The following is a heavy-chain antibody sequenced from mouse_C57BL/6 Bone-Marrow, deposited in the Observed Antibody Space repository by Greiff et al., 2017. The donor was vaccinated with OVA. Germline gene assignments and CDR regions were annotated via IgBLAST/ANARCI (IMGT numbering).Heavy chain of an antibody. CDR3: AIWYRPSFYYAMDY. CDR2: IHPSDSDT. J-gene: IGHJ4*01. D-gene: IGHD1-1*02. V-gene: IGHV1-74*01. Sequence: QVQLKQPGAELVKPGASVKVSCKASGYTFTSYWMHWVKQRPGQGLEWIGRIHPSDSDTNYNQKFKGKATLTVDKSSSTAYMQLSSLTSEDSAVYYCAIWYRPSFYYAMDYWGQGTSVTVSS. CDR1: GYTFTSYW.